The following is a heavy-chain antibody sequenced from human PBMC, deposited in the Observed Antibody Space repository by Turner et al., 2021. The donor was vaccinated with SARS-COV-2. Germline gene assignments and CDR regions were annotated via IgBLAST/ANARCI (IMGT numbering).Heavy chain of an antibody. D-gene: IGHD2-15*01. CDR3: ARSGGGFDY. CDR1: GSTFTSYY. V-gene: IGHV1-46*01. CDR2: INPSGGST. J-gene: IGHJ4*02. Sequence: QVQLVQSGAEVKNPGASVKVSCKASGSTFTSYYMHWGRQAPGQGLEWMGIINPSGGSTGYAQKFQGRVTMTRDTSTSTVYMELSSLRSEDTAVYYCARSGGGFDYWGQGTLVTVSS.